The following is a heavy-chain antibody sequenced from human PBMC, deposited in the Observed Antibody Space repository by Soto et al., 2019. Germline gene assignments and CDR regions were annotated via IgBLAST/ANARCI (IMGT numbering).Heavy chain of an antibody. CDR2: ISSGGSTM. V-gene: IGHV3-11*01. CDR1: GFTFSDYY. Sequence: QVQLVESGGGLVKPGGSLRLSCAASGFTFSDYYMSWIRQAPGKGLEWLSYISSGGSTMHYADSVKGRLTISRDNAKNSLYLEMNSLRAEDTAVYYCARDMGGDAFDIWGQGTMVTVSS. D-gene: IGHD2-15*01. CDR3: ARDMGGDAFDI. J-gene: IGHJ3*02.